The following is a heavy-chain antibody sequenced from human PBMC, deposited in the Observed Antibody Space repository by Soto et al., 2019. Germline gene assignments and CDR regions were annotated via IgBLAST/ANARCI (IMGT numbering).Heavy chain of an antibody. V-gene: IGHV1-2*04. J-gene: IGHJ6*02. CDR1: GYTFTGYY. D-gene: IGHD2-15*01. CDR2: INPNSGGT. CDR3: ATDFVVVVAATNYYYYYGMDV. Sequence: ASVKVSCKASGYTFTGYYMHWVRQAPGQGLERMGWINPNSGGTNYAQKFQGWVTMTRDTSISTAYMELSRLRSDDTAVYYCATDFVVVVAATNYYYYYGMDVWGQGTTVTVSS.